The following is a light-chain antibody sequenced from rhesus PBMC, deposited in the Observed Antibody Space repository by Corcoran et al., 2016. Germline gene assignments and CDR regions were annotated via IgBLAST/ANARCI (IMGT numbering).Light chain of an antibody. V-gene: IGKV1-74*01. CDR1: ENVNNY. CDR2: KAS. J-gene: IGKJ2*01. CDR3: HHCSGTPYS. Sequence: DNQMTQSPSSLSASVGDRVTITCRASENVNNYLNWYQQKPGKAPKLLIYKASTLQSGVPSRFSGSGYGTGYTFTLSSLQPEDVATYYCHHCSGTPYSFGQGTKVELK.